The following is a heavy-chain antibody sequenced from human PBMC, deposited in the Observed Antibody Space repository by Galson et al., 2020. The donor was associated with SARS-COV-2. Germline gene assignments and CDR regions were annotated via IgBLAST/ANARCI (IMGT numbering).Heavy chain of an antibody. D-gene: IGHD4-4*01. J-gene: IGHJ4*02. V-gene: IGHV1-46*01. CDR1: GSTFTRYY. CDR3: ARDSQGGNDYNYLLF. CDR2: INPTGGGT. Sequence: ASVKVSCKASGSTFTRYYIHWVRQAPGQGLEWMGIINPTGGGTTYAQKFQGRVTMTRDTSTSTVYMELSSLRSEDTAVYYCARDSQGGNDYNYLLFWGQGTLVTVSS.